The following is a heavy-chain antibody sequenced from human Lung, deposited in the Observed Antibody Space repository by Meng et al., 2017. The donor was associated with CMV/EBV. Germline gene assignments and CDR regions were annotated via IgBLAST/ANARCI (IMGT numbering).Heavy chain of an antibody. V-gene: IGHV4-34*01. Sequence: GSXRLSCAVYGGSFSGYYWSWIRQPPGKGLEWIGEINHSGSTNYNPSLKSRVTISADTSKNQFSLNLSYVTAADTAVYYCARDYYDSSGYINWGQGTLVTVSS. D-gene: IGHD3-22*01. CDR1: GGSFSGYY. CDR2: INHSGST. J-gene: IGHJ4*02. CDR3: ARDYYDSSGYIN.